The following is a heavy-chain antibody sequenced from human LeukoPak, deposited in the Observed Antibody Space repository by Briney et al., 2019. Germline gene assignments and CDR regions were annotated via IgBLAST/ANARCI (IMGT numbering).Heavy chain of an antibody. CDR2: ISGSGGST. V-gene: IGHV3-23*01. Sequence: GGSLRLSCAASGFTFSSYAMSWVRQAPGKGLEWVSAISGSGGSTYYADSVKGRFTISRDNSKNTLYLQVNSLRAEDTAVYYCAKGGLQTYYYYYYMDVWGKGTTVTVSS. J-gene: IGHJ6*03. CDR3: AKGGLQTYYYYYYMDV. CDR1: GFTFSSYA. D-gene: IGHD4-11*01.